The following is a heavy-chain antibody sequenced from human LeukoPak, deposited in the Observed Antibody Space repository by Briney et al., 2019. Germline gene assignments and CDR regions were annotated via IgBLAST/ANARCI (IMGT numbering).Heavy chain of an antibody. Sequence: ASVKVSCTASGYTFTVYYMHWVRQAPGQGLEWMGWINPNSGGTNYAQKLQGRVTMTRDTSISTAYMELSRLRSDDTAVYYCARGRGRAGIWVGEPHQRPIDYWGQGTLVTVSS. CDR1: GYTFTVYY. D-gene: IGHD3-10*01. V-gene: IGHV1-2*02. CDR2: INPNSGGT. J-gene: IGHJ4*02. CDR3: ARGRGRAGIWVGEPHQRPIDY.